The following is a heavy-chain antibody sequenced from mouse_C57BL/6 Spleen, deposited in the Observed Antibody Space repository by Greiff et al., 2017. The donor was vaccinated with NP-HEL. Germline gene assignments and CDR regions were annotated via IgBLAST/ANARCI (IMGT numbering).Heavy chain of an antibody. CDR2: INPNNGGT. V-gene: IGHV1-26*01. CDR1: GYTFTDYY. D-gene: IGHD1-1*01. CDR3: ARFTTVGDYYAMDY. J-gene: IGHJ4*01. Sequence: EVPLQQSGPELVKPGASVKISCKASGYTFTDYYMNWVKQSHGKSLEWIGDINPNNGGTSYNQKFKGKATLTVDKSSSTAYMELRSLTSEDSAVYYCARFTTVGDYYAMDYWGQGTSVTVSS.